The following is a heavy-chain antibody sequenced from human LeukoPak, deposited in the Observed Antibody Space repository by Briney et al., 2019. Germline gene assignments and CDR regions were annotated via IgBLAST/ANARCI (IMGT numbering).Heavy chain of an antibody. D-gene: IGHD2-15*01. CDR1: GYTFTGYY. CDR3: ARGRYCSGGSCYYLAEYFQH. CDR2: MNPNSGNT. Sequence: GASVKVSCKASGYTFTGYYMHWVRQATGQGLEWMGWMNPNSGNTGYAQKFQGRVTMTRNTSISTAYMELSSLRSEDTAVYYCARGRYCSGGSCYYLAEYFQHWGQGTLVTVSS. J-gene: IGHJ1*01. V-gene: IGHV1-8*02.